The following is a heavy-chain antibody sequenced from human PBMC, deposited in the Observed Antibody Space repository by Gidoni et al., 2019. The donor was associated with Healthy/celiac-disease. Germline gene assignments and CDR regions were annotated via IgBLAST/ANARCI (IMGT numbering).Heavy chain of an antibody. D-gene: IGHD2-2*01. CDR2: ISGSGGST. V-gene: IGHV3-23*01. CDR1: GFPFSRSA. J-gene: IGHJ6*03. Sequence: EVQLLESGGGLVQPGGSLRLSCAASGFPFSRSAMRLVRQAPGKGLEWVSAISGSGGSTYYADSVKGRFTISRDNSKNTLYLQMNSLRAEDTAVYYCAKSGGYCSSTSCFYYYYYMDVWGKGTTVTVSS. CDR3: AKSGGYCSSTSCFYYYYYMDV.